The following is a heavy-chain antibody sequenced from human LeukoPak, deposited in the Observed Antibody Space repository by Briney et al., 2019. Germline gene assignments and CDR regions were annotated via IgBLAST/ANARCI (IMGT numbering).Heavy chain of an antibody. J-gene: IGHJ3*02. Sequence: GGSLRLSCAASGFTFSSYGMHWVRQAPGKGLEWVAVISYDGSNKYYADSVKGRFTISRDNSKNTLYLQMNSLRAEDTAVYYCVKERGCSGGSCYSAAFDIWGQGTMVTVSS. V-gene: IGHV3-30*18. CDR2: ISYDGSNK. CDR1: GFTFSSYG. CDR3: VKERGCSGGSCYSAAFDI. D-gene: IGHD2-15*01.